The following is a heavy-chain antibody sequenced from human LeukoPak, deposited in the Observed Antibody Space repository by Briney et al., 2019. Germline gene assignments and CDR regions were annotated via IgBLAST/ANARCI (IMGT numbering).Heavy chain of an antibody. D-gene: IGHD3-16*02. CDR2: ISSSSSYI. J-gene: IGHJ4*02. CDR3: ASVCYDYVWGSYRPFDY. V-gene: IGHV3-21*04. Sequence: GGSLRLSCAASGFTFSSYSMNWVRQAPGKGLEWVSSISSSSSYIYYADSVKGRFTISRDNAKNSLYLQMNSLRAEDTAVYYCASVCYDYVWGSYRPFDYWGQGTLVTVSS. CDR1: GFTFSSYS.